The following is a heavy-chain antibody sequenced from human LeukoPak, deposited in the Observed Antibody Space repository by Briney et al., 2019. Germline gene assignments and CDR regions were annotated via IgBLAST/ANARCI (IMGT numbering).Heavy chain of an antibody. D-gene: IGHD5-18*01. CDR1: GGTFSSYA. CDR3: ARDEDTAMDY. Sequence: ASVKVSCKASGGTFSSYAISWVRQAPGQGREWMGRIIPIFGTANYAQKFQGRVTITTDESTSTAYMELSSLRSEDTAVYYCARDEDTAMDYWGQGILVTVSS. CDR2: IIPIFGTA. J-gene: IGHJ4*02. V-gene: IGHV1-69*05.